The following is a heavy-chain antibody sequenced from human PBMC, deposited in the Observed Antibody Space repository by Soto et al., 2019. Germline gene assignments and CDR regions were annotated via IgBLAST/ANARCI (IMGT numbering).Heavy chain of an antibody. Sequence: LRLSCAASGFTFSTYAMSWVRQAPGKGLEWVSAISGSGDSTYYADSVKGRFTISRDNSKNTLYLQMNSLRAEDTAVYYCAKGTVPAAIRRDYFDYWGQGTLVTVSS. V-gene: IGHV3-23*01. CDR1: GFTFSTYA. CDR3: AKGTVPAAIRRDYFDY. J-gene: IGHJ4*02. CDR2: ISGSGDST. D-gene: IGHD2-2*02.